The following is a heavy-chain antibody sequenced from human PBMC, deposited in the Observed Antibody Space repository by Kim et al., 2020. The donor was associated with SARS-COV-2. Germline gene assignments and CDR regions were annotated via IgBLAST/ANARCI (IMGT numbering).Heavy chain of an antibody. CDR2: ISYDGSNK. CDR3: AKALGGHIGSDL. V-gene: IGHV3-30*18. D-gene: IGHD5-12*01. J-gene: IGHJ4*02. CDR1: GFTFSSYG. Sequence: GGSLRLSCAASGFTFSSYGMHWVRQAPGKGLEWVAVISYDGSNKYYADSVKGRFTISRDNSKNTLYLQMHSLRAEDTAVYYCAKALGGHIGSDLWGQGTL.